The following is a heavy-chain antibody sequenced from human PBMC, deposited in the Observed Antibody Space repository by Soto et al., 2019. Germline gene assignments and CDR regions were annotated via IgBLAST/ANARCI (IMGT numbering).Heavy chain of an antibody. CDR1: GYTFTGYY. D-gene: IGHD3-3*01. J-gene: IGHJ6*02. CDR3: ARSPRFLGHLSYYYGMDV. V-gene: IGHV1-2*04. CDR2: INPNSGGT. Sequence: QVQLVQSGAEVKKPGASVKVSCKASGYTFTGYYMHWVRQAPGQGLEWMGWINPNSGGTNYAQKFQGWVTMTRDTSISTAYMELSRLRSDDTAVYYCARSPRFLGHLSYYYGMDVWGQGTTVTVSS.